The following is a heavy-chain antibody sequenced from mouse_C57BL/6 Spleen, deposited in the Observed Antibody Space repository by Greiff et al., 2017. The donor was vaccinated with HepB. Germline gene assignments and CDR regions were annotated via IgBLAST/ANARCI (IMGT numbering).Heavy chain of an antibody. V-gene: IGHV5-6*01. CDR3: ARRERITTVVVSYWYFDV. CDR1: GFTFSSYG. Sequence: EVKVVESGGDLVKPGGSLKLSCAASGFTFSSYGMSWVRQTPDKRLEWVATISSGGSYTYYPDSVKGRFTISRDNAKNTLYLQMSSLKSEDTAMYYCARRERITTVVVSYWYFDVWGTGTTVTVSS. J-gene: IGHJ1*03. D-gene: IGHD1-1*01. CDR2: ISSGGSYT.